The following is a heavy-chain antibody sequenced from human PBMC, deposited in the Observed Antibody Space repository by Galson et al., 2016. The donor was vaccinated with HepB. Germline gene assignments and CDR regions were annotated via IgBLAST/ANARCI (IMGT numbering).Heavy chain of an antibody. J-gene: IGHJ4*02. CDR2: ISGSGDTT. CDR3: ASMGGGSGSWYKD. V-gene: IGHV3-23*01. CDR1: GFTFTSYW. D-gene: IGHD6-13*01. Sequence: SLRLSCAASGFTFTSYWMAWIRQAPGKGLEWVSRISGSGDTTNYADSVRGRFTISRDNSKSTLFLQLSSLRAGDTAVYYCASMGGGSGSWYKDWGQGNLVTVSS.